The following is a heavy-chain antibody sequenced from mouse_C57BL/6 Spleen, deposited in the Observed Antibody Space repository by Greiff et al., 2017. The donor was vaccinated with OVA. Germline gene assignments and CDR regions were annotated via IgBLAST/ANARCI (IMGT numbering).Heavy chain of an antibody. D-gene: IGHD1-1*01. Sequence: VQLQQPGAELVRPGTSVKLSCKASGYTFTSYWMHWVKQRPGQGLEWIGVIDPSDSYTNYNQKFKGKATLTVDTSSSTAYMQLSSLTSEDSAVYYGARGFTTVGANWYFDGWGTGTTVTVSA. CDR3: ARGFTTVGANWYFDG. CDR2: IDPSDSYT. V-gene: IGHV1-59*01. J-gene: IGHJ1*03. CDR1: GYTFTSYW.